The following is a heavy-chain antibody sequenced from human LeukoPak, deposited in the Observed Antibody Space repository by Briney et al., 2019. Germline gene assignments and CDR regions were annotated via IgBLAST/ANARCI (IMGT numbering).Heavy chain of an antibody. Sequence: HPGGSLRLSCAASGFTFNTYTIHWVRQAPGKGLEWVSYITISSNTIHYADSVKGRFTISRDNAKNSLYLQMNSLRAEDTAVYYCARGGPSSSWSYFDYWGQGTLVTVSS. CDR3: ARGGPSSSWSYFDY. J-gene: IGHJ4*02. V-gene: IGHV3-48*01. CDR1: GFTFNTYT. D-gene: IGHD6-13*01. CDR2: ITISSNTI.